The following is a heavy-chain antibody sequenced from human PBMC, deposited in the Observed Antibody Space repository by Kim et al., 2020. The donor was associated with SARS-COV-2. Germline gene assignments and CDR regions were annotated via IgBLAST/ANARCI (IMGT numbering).Heavy chain of an antibody. CDR1: GYTFTGYY. D-gene: IGHD3-22*01. J-gene: IGHJ4*02. Sequence: ASVKVSCKASGYTFTGYYMHWVRQAPGQGLEWMGWINPNSGGTNYAQKFQGRVTMTRDTSISTAYMELSRLRSDDTAVYYCGVLGEYYYDSSGQADYWGQGTLVTVSS. CDR3: GVLGEYYYDSSGQADY. V-gene: IGHV1-2*02. CDR2: INPNSGGT.